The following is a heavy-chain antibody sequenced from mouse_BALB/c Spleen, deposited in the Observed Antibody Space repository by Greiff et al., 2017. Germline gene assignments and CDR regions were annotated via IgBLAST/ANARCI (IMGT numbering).Heavy chain of an antibody. CDR1: GFTFSSFG. CDR3: ATMITPYYYAMDY. D-gene: IGHD2-4*01. V-gene: IGHV5-17*02. CDR2: ISSGSSTI. J-gene: IGHJ4*01. Sequence: DVKLVESGGGLVQPGGSRKLSCAASGFTFSSFGMHWVRQAPEKGLEWVAYISSGSSTIYYADTVKGRFTISRDNPKNTLFLQMTSLRSEDTAMYYCATMITPYYYAMDYWGQGTSVTVSS.